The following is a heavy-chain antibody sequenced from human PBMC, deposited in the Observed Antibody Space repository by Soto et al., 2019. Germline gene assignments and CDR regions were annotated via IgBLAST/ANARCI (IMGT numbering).Heavy chain of an antibody. CDR3: ARRGYSHGYFDL. V-gene: IGHV4-39*01. D-gene: IGHD5-18*01. Sequence: SETLSLTCSVSGGSISSTSYYWGWIRQPPGKELEWIGNIFYTGSTFYNPSLESRLTISVATSKNQFSLTLRSMTAADTAVYYCARRGYSHGYFDLWGQGSLVTVYS. CDR1: GGSISSTSYY. CDR2: IFYTGST. J-gene: IGHJ4*02.